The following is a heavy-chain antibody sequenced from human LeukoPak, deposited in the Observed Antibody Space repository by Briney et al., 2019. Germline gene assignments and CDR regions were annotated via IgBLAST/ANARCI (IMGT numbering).Heavy chain of an antibody. J-gene: IGHJ4*02. CDR3: AKRAKYFYGAETFYFFEH. Sequence: GSLRLSCAASGGIFSSCCMRWVRHDPGKGLEWVADIKQDGSEKYYVDSVKGRFIISRDDAKNSLFLQMNSLRVEDTAVYYCAKRAKYFYGAETFYFFEHWGQGTPVTASS. CDR2: IKQDGSEK. D-gene: IGHD3-10*01. V-gene: IGHV3-7*01. CDR1: GGIFSSCC.